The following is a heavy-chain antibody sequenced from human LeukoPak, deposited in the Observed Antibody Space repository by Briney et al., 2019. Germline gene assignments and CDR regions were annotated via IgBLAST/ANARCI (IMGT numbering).Heavy chain of an antibody. J-gene: IGHJ3*02. CDR1: GYSFTSYW. CDR3: ARGTGQYTYGYRGAFDT. D-gene: IGHD5-18*01. V-gene: IGHV5-51*01. Sequence: GESLKISCKGSGYSFTSYWIGWVRQMPGKGLEWMGIIYHGDSDTRYSPSFQGQVTISADKSISTAYLQWSSLKASDTAMYHCARGTGQYTYGYRGAFDTWGQGTMVIVSS. CDR2: IYHGDSDT.